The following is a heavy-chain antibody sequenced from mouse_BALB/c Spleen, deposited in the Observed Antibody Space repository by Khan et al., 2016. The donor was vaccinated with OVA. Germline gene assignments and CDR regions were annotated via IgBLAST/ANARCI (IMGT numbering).Heavy chain of an antibody. J-gene: IGHJ4*01. CDR3: AKDRGYYAVDY. Sequence: QVQLKELGPGLVAPSQSLSITCTVSGFSLTSYGVSWVRQPPGKGLEWLGVIWGDGNTNFHSAPRSRLSISKDNSKSQVFLKLNSLQTDDTATYYCAKDRGYYAVDYWGQGTSVTVSS. CDR1: GFSLTSYG. CDR2: IWGDGNT. V-gene: IGHV2-3*01.